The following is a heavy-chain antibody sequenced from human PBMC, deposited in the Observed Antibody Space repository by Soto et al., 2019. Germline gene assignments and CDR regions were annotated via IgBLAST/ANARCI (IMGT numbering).Heavy chain of an antibody. CDR3: ARGSSEVVVAAPYAY. CDR1: GYTFTSYY. D-gene: IGHD2-15*01. CDR2: INPSGGST. J-gene: IGHJ4*02. Sequence: ASVKVSCKASGYTFTSYYMHWVRQAPGQGLEWMGIINPSGGSTSYAQKFQGRVTMTRDTSTSTVYMELSSPRSEDTAVYYCARGSSEVVVAAPYAYWGQGTLVTVSS. V-gene: IGHV1-46*03.